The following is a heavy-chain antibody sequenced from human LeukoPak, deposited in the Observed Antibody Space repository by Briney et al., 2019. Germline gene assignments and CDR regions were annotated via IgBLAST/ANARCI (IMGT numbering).Heavy chain of an antibody. Sequence: SGGSLRLSCAASRFSFSAYPMGWVRRAPGRGLEWVSGIISGGDLTFHADPVKGRFTISGDNSKNTLYLQMNSLRADDTAEYYCAKSLLTTASGTGRAFDLWGQGTMVTVSS. J-gene: IGHJ3*01. CDR2: IISGGDLT. CDR1: RFSFSAYP. CDR3: AKSLLTTASGTGRAFDL. V-gene: IGHV3-23*01. D-gene: IGHD1-26*01.